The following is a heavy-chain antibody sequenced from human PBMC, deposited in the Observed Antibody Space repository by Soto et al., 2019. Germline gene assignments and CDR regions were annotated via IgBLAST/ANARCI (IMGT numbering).Heavy chain of an antibody. CDR1: GGSISSSSYY. CDR2: IYYSGST. CDR3: ARQVAYSRRKKSYYFDY. J-gene: IGHJ4*02. V-gene: IGHV4-39*01. D-gene: IGHD6-13*01. Sequence: SETLSLTCTVSGGSISSSSYYWGWIRQPPGKGLEWIGSIYYSGSTYYNPSLKSRVTISVDTSKNQFSLKLSSVTAADTAVYYCARQVAYSRRKKSYYFDYWGQGTLVTVSS.